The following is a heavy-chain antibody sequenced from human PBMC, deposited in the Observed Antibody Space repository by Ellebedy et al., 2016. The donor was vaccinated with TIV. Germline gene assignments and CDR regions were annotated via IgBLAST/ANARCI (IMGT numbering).Heavy chain of an antibody. CDR2: IYYSGST. V-gene: IGHV4-39*07. CDR3: AEGKSGWYYFDY. J-gene: IGHJ4*02. D-gene: IGHD6-19*01. Sequence: SETLSLTCTVSGGSISSSSRYYWGWIRQPPGKGLEWVASIYYSGSTYYNPSLKSRVTISVDTSKNQFSRRLTSVTAADTAVYYCAEGKSGWYYFDYWGQGTLVTVSS. CDR1: GGSISSSSRYY.